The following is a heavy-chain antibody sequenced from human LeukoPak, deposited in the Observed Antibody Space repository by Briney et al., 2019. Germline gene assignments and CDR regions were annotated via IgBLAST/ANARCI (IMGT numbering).Heavy chain of an antibody. J-gene: IGHJ4*02. CDR1: GFNFTSYA. Sequence: PGGSLRLSCAVSGFNFTSYAMSWVRQAPGKGLEWVSAISGSGSRSYYADSVQGRFTISRDNSKDTLFLQMNSLRAEDTAVYYCAKDRRSCSSTSCPYYFDYWGQGTLVTVSS. V-gene: IGHV3-23*01. CDR3: AKDRRSCSSTSCPYYFDY. CDR2: ISGSGSRS. D-gene: IGHD2-2*01.